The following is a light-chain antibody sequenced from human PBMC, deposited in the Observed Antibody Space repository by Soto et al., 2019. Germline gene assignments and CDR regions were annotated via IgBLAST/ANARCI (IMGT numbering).Light chain of an antibody. V-gene: IGKV3-15*01. Sequence: EIVMTQTRATLSVSPGGTATLSCGASQSISSNLAWYQQKPGQAPRLLIYDASTRATGIPARFSGSGSGTEFTLSISSLQSEDFAVYYCQQYNNWPTWTFGQGTKVDI. CDR2: DAS. J-gene: IGKJ1*01. CDR1: QSISSN. CDR3: QQYNNWPTWT.